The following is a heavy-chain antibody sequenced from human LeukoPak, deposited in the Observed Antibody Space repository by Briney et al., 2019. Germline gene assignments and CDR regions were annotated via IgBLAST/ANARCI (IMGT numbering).Heavy chain of an antibody. J-gene: IGHJ4*02. CDR1: GGSISSFH. D-gene: IGHD1-26*01. Sequence: SETLSLTCTVSGGSISSFHWSWIRQPQGKGLEHIGNIYDSGSTYYNPSLKSRVTISVDTSKNQFSLKLSSVTAADTAVYYCARTYSGRSYYFDCWGQGTLVTVSS. V-gene: IGHV4-59*01. CDR3: ARTYSGRSYYFDC. CDR2: IYDSGST.